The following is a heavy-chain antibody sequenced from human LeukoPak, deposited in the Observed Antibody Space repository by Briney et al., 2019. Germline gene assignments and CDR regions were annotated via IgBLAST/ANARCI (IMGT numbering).Heavy chain of an antibody. D-gene: IGHD3-22*01. CDR1: GFTFSDYY. CDR2: ISSSGSTI. Sequence: PGGSLRLSCAASGFTFSDYYMSWIRQAPGKGLEWVSYISSSGSTIYYADSVKGRFTISRDNAKNSLYLQMNSLRAEDTAEYYCARDVVVITENWFDPWGQGTLVTVSS. V-gene: IGHV3-11*01. CDR3: ARDVVVITENWFDP. J-gene: IGHJ5*02.